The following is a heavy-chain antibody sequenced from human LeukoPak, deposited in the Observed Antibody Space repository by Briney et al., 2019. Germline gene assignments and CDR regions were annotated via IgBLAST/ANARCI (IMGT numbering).Heavy chain of an antibody. Sequence: SETLSLTCAVSGGSISSGGYSWSWIRQPPGKGLEWIGYIYYSGSTYYNPSLKSRVTISVDTSKNQFSLKLSSVTAADTAVYYCARGGCTNGVCYRSWFDPWGQGTLVTVSS. D-gene: IGHD2-8*01. CDR2: IYYSGST. CDR1: GGSISSGGYS. V-gene: IGHV4-30-4*07. J-gene: IGHJ5*02. CDR3: ARGGCTNGVCYRSWFDP.